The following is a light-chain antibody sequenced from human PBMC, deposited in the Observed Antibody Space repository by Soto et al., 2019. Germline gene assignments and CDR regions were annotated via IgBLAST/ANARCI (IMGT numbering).Light chain of an antibody. Sequence: DIQLTQSPSFLSASVGDRVTITRRASQGISTFLAWYQLKPGKAPKLLIYAASTLQSGVPSRFSGSGSGTEFTLTISSLQPEDFATYYCQQLNSYPITFGQGTRLEIK. CDR1: QGISTF. CDR3: QQLNSYPIT. J-gene: IGKJ5*01. V-gene: IGKV1-9*01. CDR2: AAS.